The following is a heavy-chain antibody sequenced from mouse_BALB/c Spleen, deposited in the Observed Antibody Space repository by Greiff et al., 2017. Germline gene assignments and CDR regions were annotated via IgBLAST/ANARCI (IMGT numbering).Heavy chain of an antibody. CDR2: IYPGGGYT. V-gene: IGHV1-63*02. J-gene: IGHJ4*01. D-gene: IGHD2-4*01. CDR1: GYTFTNYW. Sequence: QVQLQQSGAELVRPGTSVKISCKASGYTFTNYWLGWVKQRPGHGLEWIGDIYPGGGYTNYNEKFKGKATLTADTSSSTAYMQLSSLTSEDSAVYFCARIYYDYDDAMDYWGQGTSVTVSS. CDR3: ARIYYDYDDAMDY.